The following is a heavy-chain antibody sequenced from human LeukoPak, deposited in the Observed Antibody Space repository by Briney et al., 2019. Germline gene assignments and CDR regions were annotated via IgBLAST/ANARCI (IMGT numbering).Heavy chain of an antibody. D-gene: IGHD4-17*01. CDR2: INPNSGGT. V-gene: IGHV1-2*02. CDR3: ATVTSYGDTFDY. J-gene: IGHJ4*02. Sequence: GASVKVSCKASGYTFTGYYMHWVRQALGQGLEWMGWINPNSGGTNYAQKFQGRVTMTRDTSISTAYMELSRLRSDDTAVYYCATVTSYGDTFDYWGQGTLVTVSS. CDR1: GYTFTGYY.